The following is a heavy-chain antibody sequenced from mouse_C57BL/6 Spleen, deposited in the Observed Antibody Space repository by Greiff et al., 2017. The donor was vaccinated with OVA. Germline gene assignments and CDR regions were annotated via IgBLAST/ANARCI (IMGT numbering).Heavy chain of an antibody. CDR3: ARRYYRNSYAMDY. CDR2: INPGSGGT. D-gene: IGHD2-5*01. CDR1: GYAFTNYL. V-gene: IGHV1-54*01. Sequence: VKLQQSGAELVRPGTSVKVSCKASGYAFTNYLIEWVKQRPGQGLEWIGVINPGSGGTNYNEKFKGKATLTADKSSSTAYMQLSSLTSEDSAVYFCARRYYRNSYAMDYWGQGTSVTVSS. J-gene: IGHJ4*01.